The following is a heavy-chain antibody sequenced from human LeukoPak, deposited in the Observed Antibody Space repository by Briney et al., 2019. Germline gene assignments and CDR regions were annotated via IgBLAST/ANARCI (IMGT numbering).Heavy chain of an antibody. V-gene: IGHV4-59*01. CDR1: GGSISSYY. Sequence: PSETLSLTCTVSGGSISSYYWSWIRQPPGKGLEWIGYIYYSGSTNYNPSLKSRVTISVDTSKNQFSLKLSSVTAADTAVYYCARGEGYGSGSYPDYWGQGTLVTVSS. J-gene: IGHJ4*02. CDR3: ARGEGYGSGSYPDY. D-gene: IGHD3-10*01. CDR2: IYYSGST.